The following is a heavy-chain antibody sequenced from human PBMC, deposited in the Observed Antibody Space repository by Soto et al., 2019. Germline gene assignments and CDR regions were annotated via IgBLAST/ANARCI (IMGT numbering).Heavy chain of an antibody. D-gene: IGHD6-25*01. V-gene: IGHV1-2*02. Sequence: QVHLVQSGAEVKKPGASVKVSCKASGYSFTGNSMHWVRQAPGQGLEWMGWINPNNGGTNYAQKLQGRVSMTRDTSISTAYMDLSRLRSDDTGVYYCAMQRGGVVYWGQGTLVTVSS. CDR3: AMQRGGVVY. CDR1: GYSFTGNS. J-gene: IGHJ4*02. CDR2: INPNNGGT.